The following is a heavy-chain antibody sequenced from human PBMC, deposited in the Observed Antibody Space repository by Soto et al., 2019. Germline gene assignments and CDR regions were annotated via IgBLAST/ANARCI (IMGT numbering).Heavy chain of an antibody. Sequence: PEETLSLTCTVSGGSISSYYWSWIRQPPGKGLEWIGYIYYSGSTNYNPSLKSRVTISVDTSKNQFSLKLSSVTAADTAVYYCASISYSDYGKTLDPWGQGTLVTVSS. J-gene: IGHJ5*02. CDR3: ASISYSDYGKTLDP. V-gene: IGHV4-59*08. CDR2: IYYSGST. D-gene: IGHD4-17*01. CDR1: GGSISSYY.